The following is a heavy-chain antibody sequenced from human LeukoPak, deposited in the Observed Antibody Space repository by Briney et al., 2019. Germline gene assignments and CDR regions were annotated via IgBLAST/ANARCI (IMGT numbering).Heavy chain of an antibody. V-gene: IGHV3-23*01. CDR2: ISGSGKKT. D-gene: IGHD2-15*01. CDR3: AKEDCSGGECYSAFDS. J-gene: IGHJ4*02. Sequence: GGSLRLSCAASGFPFSSYVMSWVRQAPGKGPEWVSAISGSGKKTDYADSVKGRFTISRDNSKDTLYLQMNSLRAEDTAIYYCAKEDCSGGECYSAFDSWGRGTLVTVSS. CDR1: GFPFSSYV.